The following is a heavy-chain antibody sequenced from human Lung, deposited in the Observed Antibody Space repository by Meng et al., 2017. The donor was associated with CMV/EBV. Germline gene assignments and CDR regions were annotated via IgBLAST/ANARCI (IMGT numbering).Heavy chain of an antibody. V-gene: IGHV1-69*05. D-gene: IGHD4-17*01. Sequence: SGGTFSSYAISWVRQAPGQGLEWMGGIIPIFGTANYAQKFQGRVTITTDESTSTAYMELSSLRSEDTAVYYCARNPYDYGINWVDPWGQGTLVTVSS. CDR3: ARNPYDYGINWVDP. CDR1: GGTFSSYA. J-gene: IGHJ5*02. CDR2: IIPIFGTA.